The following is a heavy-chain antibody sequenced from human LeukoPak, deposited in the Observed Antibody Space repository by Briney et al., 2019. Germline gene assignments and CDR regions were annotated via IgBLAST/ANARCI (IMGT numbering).Heavy chain of an antibody. CDR1: GFTFSSYG. V-gene: IGHV3-23*01. CDR3: ARDQSPYYDSSEVYFDY. Sequence: PGGSLRLSCAASGFTFSSYGMSWVRQAPGKGLEWVSAISGSGGSTYYADSVKGRFTISRDNSKNTLYLQMNSLRAEDTALYFCARDQSPYYDSSEVYFDYWGQGTLVTVSS. J-gene: IGHJ4*02. CDR2: ISGSGGST. D-gene: IGHD3-22*01.